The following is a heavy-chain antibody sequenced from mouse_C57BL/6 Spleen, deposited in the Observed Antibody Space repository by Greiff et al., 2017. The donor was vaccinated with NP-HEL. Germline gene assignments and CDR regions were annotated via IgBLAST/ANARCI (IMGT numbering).Heavy chain of an antibody. Sequence: QVQLQQSGAELVKPGASVKISCKASGYAFSSYWMNWVKQRPGKGLEWIGQIYPGDGDTNYNGKFKGKATLTADKSSSTAYMQLSSLTSEDSADEYCARQTADPSGFAYWGQGTLVTVSA. CDR3: ARQTADPSGFAY. V-gene: IGHV1-80*01. CDR1: GYAFSSYW. J-gene: IGHJ3*01. CDR2: IYPGDGDT.